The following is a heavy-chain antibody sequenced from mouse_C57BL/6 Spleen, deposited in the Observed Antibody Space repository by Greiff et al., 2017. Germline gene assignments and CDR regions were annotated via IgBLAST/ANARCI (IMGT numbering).Heavy chain of an antibody. J-gene: IGHJ3*01. V-gene: IGHV1-64*01. CDR3: ARRGDYDGRFAY. CDR2: IHPNSGST. D-gene: IGHD2-4*01. CDR1: GYTFTSYW. Sequence: QVKLQQPGAELVKPGASVKLSCKASGYTFTSYWMHWVKQRPGQGLEWIGMIHPNSGSTNYNEKFKSKATLTVDKSSSTAYMQLSSLTSEDSAVYYCARRGDYDGRFAYWGQGTLVTVSA.